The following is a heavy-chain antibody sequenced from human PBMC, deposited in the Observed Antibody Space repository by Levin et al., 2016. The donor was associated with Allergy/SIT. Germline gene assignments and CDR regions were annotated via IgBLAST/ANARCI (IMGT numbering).Heavy chain of an antibody. D-gene: IGHD3-10*01. J-gene: IGHJ4*02. CDR2: ISSSSSYI. Sequence: GGSLRLSCAASGFTFSSYSMNWVRQAPGKGLEWVSSISSSSSYIYYADSVKGRFTISRDNAKNSLYLQMNSLRAEDTAVYYCARDGTMVRGDDDYWGQGTLVTVSS. CDR3: ARDGTMVRGDDDY. CDR1: GFTFSSYS. V-gene: IGHV3-21*01.